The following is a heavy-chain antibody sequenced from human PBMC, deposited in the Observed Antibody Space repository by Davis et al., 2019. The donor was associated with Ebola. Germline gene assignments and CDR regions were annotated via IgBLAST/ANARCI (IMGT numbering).Heavy chain of an antibody. J-gene: IGHJ4*02. CDR2: MNPNSGNT. D-gene: IGHD2-21*02. CDR1: GYTFTSYD. Sequence: ASVKVSCKAFGYTFTSYDINWVRQATGQGLEWMGWMNPNSGNTGYAQKFRGRVMITADKSTRIAYMELNSLTSEDTAVYYCARGPSVATAHYFDYWGQGTLVTVSS. V-gene: IGHV1-8*01. CDR3: ARGPSVATAHYFDY.